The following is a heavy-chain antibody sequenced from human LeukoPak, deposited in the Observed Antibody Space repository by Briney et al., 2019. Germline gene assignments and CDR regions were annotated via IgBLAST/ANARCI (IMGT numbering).Heavy chain of an antibody. CDR2: MNPNSGNT. Sequence: ASVKVSCKASGYTFTSYDINWVRQATGQGLEWMGWMNPNSGNTGYAQKFQGRVTTTRNTSISTAYMELSSLRSEDTAVYYCARVRANDFWSGYYSASDYWGQGTLVTVSS. CDR1: GYTFTSYD. D-gene: IGHD3-3*01. J-gene: IGHJ4*02. V-gene: IGHV1-8*01. CDR3: ARVRANDFWSGYYSASDY.